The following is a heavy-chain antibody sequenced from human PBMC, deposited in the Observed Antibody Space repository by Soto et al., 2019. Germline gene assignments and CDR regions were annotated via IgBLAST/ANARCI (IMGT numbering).Heavy chain of an antibody. CDR3: ARGAVWFGELLGPYYYYYGMDV. D-gene: IGHD3-10*01. CDR2: IYYSGST. V-gene: IGHV4-31*03. J-gene: IGHJ6*02. Sequence: QVQLQESGPGLVKPSQTLSLTCTVSGGSISSGGYYWSWIRQHPGKGLEWIGYIYYSGSTYYNPPLKSRVTISVDTSKSQFSMKLSSVTAADTAVYYCARGAVWFGELLGPYYYYYGMDVWGQGTTVTVSS. CDR1: GGSISSGGYY.